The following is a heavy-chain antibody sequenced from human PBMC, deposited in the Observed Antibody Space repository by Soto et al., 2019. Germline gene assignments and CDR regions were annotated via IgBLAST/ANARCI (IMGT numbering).Heavy chain of an antibody. V-gene: IGHV3-23*01. D-gene: IGHD3-9*01. J-gene: IGHJ4*02. CDR2: ISGSGGST. Sequence: EVQLLESGGGLVQPGGSLRLSCAASGFTFSSYAMSWVRQAPGKGLECVSAISGSGGSTYYADSVKGRFTISRDKSNIPRYVQMNSLRAEDTAVYYCATIVTELRYFDWLFRYFDYWGQGTLVTVSS. CDR3: ATIVTELRYFDWLFRYFDY. CDR1: GFTFSSYA.